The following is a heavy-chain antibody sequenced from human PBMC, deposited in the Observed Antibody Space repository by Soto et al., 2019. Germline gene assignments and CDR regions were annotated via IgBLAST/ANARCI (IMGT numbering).Heavy chain of an antibody. Sequence: EVQVWESGGGLVQPGGSLRLSCEASGFTFSNCAMSWVRQAPGKGLEWVSGISGTGRSTFYADSVKDRFTISRDNSKNTVYLQMTSLRAEDTAVYYRAKGNTSGWYFFDYWGQGTLVTVSS. V-gene: IGHV3-23*01. CDR1: GFTFSNCA. J-gene: IGHJ4*02. CDR3: AKGNTSGWYFFDY. CDR2: ISGTGRST. D-gene: IGHD6-19*01.